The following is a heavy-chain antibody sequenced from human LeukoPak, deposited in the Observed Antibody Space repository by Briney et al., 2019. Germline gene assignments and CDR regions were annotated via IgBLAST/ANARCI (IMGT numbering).Heavy chain of an antibody. CDR3: ATDIRGYWVGD. D-gene: IGHD3-22*01. CDR2: ISGGST. J-gene: IGHJ4*02. CDR1: GFTVSSNE. V-gene: IGHV3-38-3*01. Sequence: GGSLRLSCAASGFTVSSNEMSWVRQAPGKGLEWVSSISGGSTYYADSRKGRFTISRDNSKSTLYLQMNSLTAEDTAVYYCATDIRGYWVGDWGQGTLVTVSS.